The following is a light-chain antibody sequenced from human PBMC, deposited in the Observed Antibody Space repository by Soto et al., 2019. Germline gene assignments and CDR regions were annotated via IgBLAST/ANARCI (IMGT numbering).Light chain of an antibody. CDR1: QTVRNNY. CDR3: QQYASTPHT. Sequence: EFVLTQSPGTLSLSPGERATLSCRASQTVRNNYLAWYQQKPGQAPRLLIYGVSNRATGIPDRFSGSGSGTDFTLTISRLEPEDFAVYSCQQYASTPHTFGQGTKVDIK. CDR2: GVS. V-gene: IGKV3-20*01. J-gene: IGKJ1*01.